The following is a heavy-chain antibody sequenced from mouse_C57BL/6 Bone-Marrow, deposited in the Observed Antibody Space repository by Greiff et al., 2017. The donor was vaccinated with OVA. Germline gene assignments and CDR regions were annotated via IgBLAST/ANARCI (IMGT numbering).Heavy chain of an antibody. J-gene: IGHJ4*01. V-gene: IGHV14-3*01. CDR3: ARGNFGSSFYAMDY. CDR2: IDPANDNT. Sequence: EVKLVESVAELVRPGASVKLSCTASGFNIKNTYMHWVKQRPEQGLEWIGRIDPANDNTKYAPNFQGKATMTADTSSNTAYLQLSSLSSEDTAVYCCARGNFGSSFYAMDYWGQGTSVTVSS. D-gene: IGHD1-1*01. CDR1: GFNIKNTY.